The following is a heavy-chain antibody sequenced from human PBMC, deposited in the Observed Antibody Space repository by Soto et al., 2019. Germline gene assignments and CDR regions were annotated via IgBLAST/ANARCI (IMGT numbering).Heavy chain of an antibody. J-gene: IGHJ4*02. D-gene: IGHD1-20*01. Sequence: GASVKVSCKASGYSFTRYGISWVRQAPGQGLEWMGWISGYNGKTKYAQKLQGRVSMTTDTSTSTAYMELRSLGSDDTAVYYCARDNSLGRSPEIDYWGQGTLVTVSS. CDR2: ISGYNGKT. V-gene: IGHV1-18*01. CDR3: ARDNSLGRSPEIDY. CDR1: GYSFTRYG.